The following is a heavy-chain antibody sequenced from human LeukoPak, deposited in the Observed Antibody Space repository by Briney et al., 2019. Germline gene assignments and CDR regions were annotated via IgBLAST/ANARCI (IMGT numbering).Heavy chain of an antibody. CDR2: ISGSGGST. D-gene: IGHD3-22*01. V-gene: IGHV3-23*01. CDR1: GFTFSSYA. CDR3: AKDSSGYYYYFDY. Sequence: AGGSLRLSCAASGFTFSSYAMSWVRQAPGKGLEWVSAISGSGGSTYYPDSVKGRFTISRDNSKNTLYLQMNSLRAEDTAVYYSAKDSSGYYYYFDYWGQGTLVTVSS. J-gene: IGHJ4*02.